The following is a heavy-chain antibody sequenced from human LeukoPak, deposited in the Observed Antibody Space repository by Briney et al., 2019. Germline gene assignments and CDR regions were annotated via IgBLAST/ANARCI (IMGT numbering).Heavy chain of an antibody. Sequence: SETLSLTCAVYGGSFSGYYWSWIRQPPGKGLEWIGEINHSGSTNYNPSLKSRVTISVDTSKNQFSLKLSPVTAADTAVYYCARGRVVDSGSYLYWGQGTLVTVSS. V-gene: IGHV4-34*01. CDR2: INHSGST. CDR1: GGSFSGYY. J-gene: IGHJ4*02. CDR3: ARGRVVDSGSYLY. D-gene: IGHD3-10*01.